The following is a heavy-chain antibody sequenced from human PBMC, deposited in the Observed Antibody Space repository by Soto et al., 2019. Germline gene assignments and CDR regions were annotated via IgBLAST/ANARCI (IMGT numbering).Heavy chain of an antibody. CDR1: GFTFSSYG. CDR3: AKGKSVGMDV. J-gene: IGHJ6*02. CDR2: ISYDGSNK. Sequence: QVQLVESGGGVVQPGRSLRLSCAASGFTFSSYGMHWVRQAPGKGLEWVAVISYDGSNKYYADSVKGRFTSSRDNSKNTLYLQMNSLRAEDTAGYYCAKGKSVGMDVWGQRTTVTVSS. V-gene: IGHV3-30*18. D-gene: IGHD3-3*01.